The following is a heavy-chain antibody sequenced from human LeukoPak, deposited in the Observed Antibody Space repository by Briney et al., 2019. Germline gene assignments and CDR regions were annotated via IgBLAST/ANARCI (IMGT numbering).Heavy chain of an antibody. CDR2: ISAYNGNT. V-gene: IGHV1-18*01. D-gene: IGHD6-6*01. CDR1: GYTCTNYG. CDR3: ARPYSSSSESGNWFDP. J-gene: IGHJ5*02. Sequence: ASVKVSCKASGYTCTNYGVSWVRQVPGQGLEWMGWISAYNGNTNYAQKLQGRVTMTTDTSTSTAYMELRSLRSDDTAVYYCARPYSSSSESGNWFDPWGQGTLVTVST.